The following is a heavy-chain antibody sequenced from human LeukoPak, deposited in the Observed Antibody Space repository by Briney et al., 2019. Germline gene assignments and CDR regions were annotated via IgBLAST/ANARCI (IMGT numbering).Heavy chain of an antibody. D-gene: IGHD3-3*01. V-gene: IGHV4-34*01. CDR3: AKVPRITIPGGEH. CDR1: GGSFSGYY. Sequence: SETLSLTCAVYGGSFSGYYWSWIRQPPGKGLEWIGEINHSGSTNYNPSLKSRVTISVDTSKNQFSLKLSSVTAADTAVYYCAKVPRITIPGGEHWGQGTLVTVSS. J-gene: IGHJ1*01. CDR2: INHSGST.